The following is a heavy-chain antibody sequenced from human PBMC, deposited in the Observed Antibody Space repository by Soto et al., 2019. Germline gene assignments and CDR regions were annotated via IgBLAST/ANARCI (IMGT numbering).Heavy chain of an antibody. CDR2: IWYDGSNK. V-gene: IGHV3-33*06. Sequence: GGSLRLSCAASGFTFSSYGMHWVRQAPGKGLEWVAVIWYDGSNKYYADSVKGRFTISRDNSKNTLYLQMNSLRAEDTAVYYCAKGRSSRTRFYYGMDVWGQGTTVTVSS. CDR1: GFTFSSYG. J-gene: IGHJ6*02. D-gene: IGHD6-13*01. CDR3: AKGRSSRTRFYYGMDV.